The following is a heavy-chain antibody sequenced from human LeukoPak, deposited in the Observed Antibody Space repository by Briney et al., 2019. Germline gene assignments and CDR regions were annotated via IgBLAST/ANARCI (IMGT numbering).Heavy chain of an antibody. D-gene: IGHD3-16*01. CDR2: IGGSGDST. Sequence: GGSLRLSGAASGLTFSNYAMSWVRQAPGKGLEWVSVIGGSGDSTYYADSVKGRFTISRDNSKNSLYLQMDSLKANDTAVYYCAKSPFILKLRLGELMCYPMDVWGQGTTVTVSS. CDR3: AKSPFILKLRLGELMCYPMDV. V-gene: IGHV3-23*01. CDR1: GLTFSNYA. J-gene: IGHJ6*02.